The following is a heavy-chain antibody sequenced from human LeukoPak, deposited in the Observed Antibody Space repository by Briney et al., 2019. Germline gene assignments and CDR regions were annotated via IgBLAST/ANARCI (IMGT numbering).Heavy chain of an antibody. J-gene: IGHJ4*02. CDR3: ARDRDSYGYYDY. CDR1: GGSISSGGYS. CDR2: IYHSGST. V-gene: IGHV4-30-2*01. D-gene: IGHD5-18*01. Sequence: SQTLSLTCAVSGGSISSGGYSWSWIRQPPGKGLEWIGYIYHSGSTYYNPSPKSRVTISVDRSKNQFSLKLSSVTAADTAVYYCARDRDSYGYYDYWGQGTLVTVSS.